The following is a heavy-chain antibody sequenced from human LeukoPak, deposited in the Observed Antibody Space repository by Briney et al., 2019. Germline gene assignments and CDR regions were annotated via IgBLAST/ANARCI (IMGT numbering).Heavy chain of an antibody. J-gene: IGHJ4*02. CDR2: ISYDGSNK. CDR3: AKEGGYSYGTFDY. D-gene: IGHD5-18*01. CDR1: GFTFSSYG. V-gene: IGHV3-30*18. Sequence: PGRSLRLSCAASGFTFSSYGMHWVRQAPGKGLEWVAVISYDGSNKYYADSVKGRFTISRDNSKNTLYLQMNSLRAEDTAVYYCAKEGGYSYGTFDYWGQGTLSPSPQ.